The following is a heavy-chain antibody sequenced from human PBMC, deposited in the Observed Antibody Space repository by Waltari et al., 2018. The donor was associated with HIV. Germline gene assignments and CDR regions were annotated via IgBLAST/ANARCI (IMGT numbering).Heavy chain of an antibody. CDR3: ARVYSGYPGVY. V-gene: IGHV4-38-2*02. D-gene: IGHD5-12*01. CDR1: NYSISSGYY. Sequence: QVQLQESGPGLVKPSETLSLTCTVSNYSISSGYYWGWIRQPPGKGLEWIGSIYHSGTTYYNPSLKSRVTISVDTSKNQFSLKLSSVTAADTAVYYWARVYSGYPGVYWGQGTLVTVSS. CDR2: IYHSGTT. J-gene: IGHJ4*02.